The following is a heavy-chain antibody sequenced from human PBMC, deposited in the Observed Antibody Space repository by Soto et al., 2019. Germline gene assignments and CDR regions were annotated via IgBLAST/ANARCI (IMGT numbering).Heavy chain of an antibody. Sequence: QITLKESGPTLVKPTQTLTLTCTFSGFSLSTSGVGVGWIRQPPGKALEWLALIYWNDDKRYSPSLKSRLTISRXTSKNQVVLTMTTMDPVDTATYYCAHKTGTAPGGYWGQGTLVTVSS. D-gene: IGHD1-1*01. CDR1: GFSLSTSGVG. CDR2: IYWNDDK. V-gene: IGHV2-5*01. J-gene: IGHJ4*02. CDR3: AHKTGTAPGGY.